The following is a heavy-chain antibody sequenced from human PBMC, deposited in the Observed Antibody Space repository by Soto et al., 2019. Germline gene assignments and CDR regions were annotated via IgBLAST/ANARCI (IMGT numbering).Heavy chain of an antibody. V-gene: IGHV3-73*01. CDR1: GFTFSGSA. Sequence: GGSLRLSCAASGFTFSGSAMHWVRQASGKGLEWFGRIRSKANSYATAYAASVKGRFTISRDDSKNTAYLQMNSLKTEDTAAYYCTSLTVNFDYWGQGTLVTVSS. D-gene: IGHD4-17*01. CDR2: IRSKANSYAT. CDR3: TSLTVNFDY. J-gene: IGHJ4*02.